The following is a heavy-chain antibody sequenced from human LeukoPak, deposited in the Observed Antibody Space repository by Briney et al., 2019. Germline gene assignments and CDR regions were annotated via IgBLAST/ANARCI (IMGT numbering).Heavy chain of an antibody. Sequence: GGSLRLSCAASGFTFSSYAMHWVRQAPGKGLEWVALISYDGSNKYYADSVKGRFTISRDNSKNTLYLQMNSLRAEDTAVYYCAKLLWFGDLGGGPFDIWGQGTMVTVSS. CDR1: GFTFSSYA. CDR3: AKLLWFGDLGGGPFDI. D-gene: IGHD3-10*01. V-gene: IGHV3-30-3*02. J-gene: IGHJ3*02. CDR2: ISYDGSNK.